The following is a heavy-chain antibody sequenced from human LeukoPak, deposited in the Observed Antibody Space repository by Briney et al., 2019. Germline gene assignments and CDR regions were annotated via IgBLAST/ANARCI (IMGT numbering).Heavy chain of an antibody. V-gene: IGHV4-34*01. D-gene: IGHD3-10*01. CDR2: INHSGST. J-gene: IGHJ4*02. CDR3: ARAVGGDGSGSL. CDR1: GGSFSGYY. Sequence: SETLSLTCAVYGGSFSGYYWSWIRQPPGKGLEWIGEINHSGSTNYNPSLESRVTISVDTSKNQFSLKLSSVTAADTAVYYCARAVGGDGSGSLWGPGTLVTVSS.